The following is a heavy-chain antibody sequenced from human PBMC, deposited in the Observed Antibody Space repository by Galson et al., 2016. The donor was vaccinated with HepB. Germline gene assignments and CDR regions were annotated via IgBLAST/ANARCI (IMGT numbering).Heavy chain of an antibody. CDR1: GVTFSTSG. Sequence: RLSCAASGVTFSTSGLNWVRQAPGKGLQWVSYISSSISTIYYADSVKGRFTISRDNAKNSVYLQMNSLRDEDTAVYYCAKELVRSAFDIWGQGTMVTVSS. V-gene: IGHV3-48*02. CDR2: ISSSISTI. D-gene: IGHD3-10*01. CDR3: AKELVRSAFDI. J-gene: IGHJ3*02.